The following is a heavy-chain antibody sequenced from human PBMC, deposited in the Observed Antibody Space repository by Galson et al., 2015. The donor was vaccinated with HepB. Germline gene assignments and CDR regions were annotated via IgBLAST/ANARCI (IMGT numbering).Heavy chain of an antibody. J-gene: IGHJ3*02. CDR3: ARDRAHNWNYSPTHDI. CDR1: GFTFSNYN. Sequence: SLRLSCAASGFTFSNYNMNWVRQAPGKGLEWVSYISSSSSTIYYADSVKGRFTISRDNAKNSLYLQMNSLRAEDTAVFYCARDRAHNWNYSPTHDIWGQGTMVTVSS. V-gene: IGHV3-48*01. CDR2: ISSSSSTI. D-gene: IGHD1-7*01.